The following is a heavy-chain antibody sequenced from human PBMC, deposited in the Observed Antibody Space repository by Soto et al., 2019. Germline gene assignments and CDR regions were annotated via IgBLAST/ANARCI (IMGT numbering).Heavy chain of an antibody. CDR3: TETASTDI. CDR1: SGFTSRSNW. V-gene: IGHV4-4*02. Sequence: SEALCLTYAVSSGFTSRSNWCGWGRQPPKKGLEWIGEIYHSGSTNYNPSLNSRVTISVDKSKNQFSLKLSSVTAADAAVFFCTETASTDI. J-gene: IGHJ3*02. D-gene: IGHD6-6*01. CDR2: IYHSGST.